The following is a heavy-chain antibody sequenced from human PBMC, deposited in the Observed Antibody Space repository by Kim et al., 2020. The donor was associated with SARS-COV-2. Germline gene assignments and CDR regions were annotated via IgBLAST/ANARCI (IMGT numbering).Heavy chain of an antibody. D-gene: IGHD2-2*01. CDR3: AKGSGVPAADYYYYMDV. J-gene: IGHJ6*03. V-gene: IGHV3-43*01. Sequence: VKGRFTISRDNSKNSLYLQMNSLRTEDTALYYCAKGSGVPAADYYYYMDVWGKGTTVTVSS.